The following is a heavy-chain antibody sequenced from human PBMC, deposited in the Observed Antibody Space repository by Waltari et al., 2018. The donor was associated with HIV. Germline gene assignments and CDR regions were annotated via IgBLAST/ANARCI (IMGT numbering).Heavy chain of an antibody. D-gene: IGHD3-10*01. V-gene: IGHV1-2*02. CDR1: GYTFTGYY. Sequence: VQLVQSGTEVKKPGASVKVSCKASGYTFTGYYMHWVRQAPGQGLEWSGCINPNSGGTKYAQKFQGRVTVTRDTSISTAYMELSRLRSDDTAVYYCTRDAASSGYWYFDLWGRGTLVTVSS. CDR2: INPNSGGT. J-gene: IGHJ2*01. CDR3: TRDAASSGYWYFDL.